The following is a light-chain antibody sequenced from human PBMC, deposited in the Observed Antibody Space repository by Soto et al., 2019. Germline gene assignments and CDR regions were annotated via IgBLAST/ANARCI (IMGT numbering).Light chain of an antibody. Sequence: DIQMPQSPSTLSASVGDRLTSTCRASQSISSWVAWYQQKPGXPPKLLSYDASSLESGVPSRLSGRGSGADFSLTHTSPQHEDFATDYCQQLFDSPITFGQGTRLEIK. V-gene: IGKV1-5*01. CDR2: DAS. J-gene: IGKJ5*01. CDR1: QSISSW. CDR3: QQLFDSPIT.